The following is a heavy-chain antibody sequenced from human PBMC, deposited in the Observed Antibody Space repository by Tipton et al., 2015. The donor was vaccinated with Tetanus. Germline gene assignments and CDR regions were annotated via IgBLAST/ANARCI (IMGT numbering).Heavy chain of an antibody. CDR1: GSIVNTNY. CDR3: ARGMAEAPNCGGDCYSDY. CDR2: IYNGVDAHGRET. J-gene: IGHJ4*02. D-gene: IGHD2-21*02. V-gene: IGHV3-53*01. Sequence: SLRLSCVASGSIVNTNYINWVRQAPGKGLEWVSVIYNGVDAHGRETYDADSVRGRFTISRDNSKNSLYLQMISLRAEDTAVYSCARGMAEAPNCGGDCYSDYWGQGTLVTVSS.